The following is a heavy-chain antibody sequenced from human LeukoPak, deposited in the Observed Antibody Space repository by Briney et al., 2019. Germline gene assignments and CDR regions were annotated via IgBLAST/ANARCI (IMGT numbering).Heavy chain of an antibody. V-gene: IGHV1-18*01. D-gene: IGHD2-8*01. Sequence: ASVKVSCKASGYTFTSYGISWVRQAPGQGLEWMGWISAYKVTTNYTQKPQGRVTMTTDTSTSTAYMELRSLRSDDTAAYYCARSWRGYAIGDYWGPGTLVTVSS. CDR1: GYTFTSYG. J-gene: IGHJ4*02. CDR2: ISAYKVTT. CDR3: ARSWRGYAIGDY.